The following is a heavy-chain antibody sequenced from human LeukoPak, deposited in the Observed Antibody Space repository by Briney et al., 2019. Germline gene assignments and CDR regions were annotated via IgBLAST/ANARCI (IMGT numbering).Heavy chain of an antibody. J-gene: IGHJ6*02. CDR1: GFTFSSYA. CDR2: ISGSGGAGT. V-gene: IGHV3-23*01. Sequence: GGSLRLSCASSGFTFSSYAMSWVRQAPGEGVEWVSTISGSGGAGTYYADSVKGRFTVSRDNSRNTLYLPMNSLRAEDTAVYYCVKDRGGSPFYGMDVWGQGTTVTVSS. D-gene: IGHD1-26*01. CDR3: VKDRGGSPFYGMDV.